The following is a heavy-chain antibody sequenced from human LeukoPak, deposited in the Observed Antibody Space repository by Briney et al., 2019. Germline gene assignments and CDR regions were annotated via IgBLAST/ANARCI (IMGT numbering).Heavy chain of an antibody. CDR1: GGTCSSYT. J-gene: IGHJ6*03. D-gene: IGHD6-13*01. V-gene: IGHV1-69*02. CDR3: ARARVGIAAAQSPPTNLYYMDV. CDR2: IIPILGIA. Sequence: ASVKVSCKASGGTCSSYTISWVRQAPGQGLEWMGRIIPILGIANYAQKFQGRVTITADKSTSTAYMELSSLRSEDTAVYYCARARVGIAAAQSPPTNLYYMDVGGKGTTVPVSS.